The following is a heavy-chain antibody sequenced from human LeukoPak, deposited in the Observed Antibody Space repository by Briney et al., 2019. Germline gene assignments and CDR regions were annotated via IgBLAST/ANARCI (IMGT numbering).Heavy chain of an antibody. CDR3: AKGNYYEY. CDR1: GFTFSSYG. J-gene: IGHJ4*02. CDR2: ISYDGSNK. V-gene: IGHV3-30*18. Sequence: GGSLRLSCAASGFTFSSYGMHWVRQAPGKGLEWVVVISYDGSNKYYADSVKGRFTISRDNSKNTLYLQMNSLRAEDTAVYYCAKGNYYEYWGQGTLVTVSS.